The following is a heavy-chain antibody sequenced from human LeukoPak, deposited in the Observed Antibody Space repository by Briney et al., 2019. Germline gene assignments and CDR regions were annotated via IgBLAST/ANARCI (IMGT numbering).Heavy chain of an antibody. J-gene: IGHJ4*02. CDR2: ISYDGSNK. D-gene: IGHD6-6*01. CDR1: GFTFSSYA. V-gene: IGHV3-30*01. Sequence: GGSLRLSCAASGFTFSSYAMLWVRQAPGKGLEWVAVISYDGSNKYYADSVKGRFTISRDNSKNTLYLQMNSLRAEDTAVYYCARQPGTSYSSSPAPSDYWGQGTLVTVSS. CDR3: ARQPGTSYSSSPAPSDY.